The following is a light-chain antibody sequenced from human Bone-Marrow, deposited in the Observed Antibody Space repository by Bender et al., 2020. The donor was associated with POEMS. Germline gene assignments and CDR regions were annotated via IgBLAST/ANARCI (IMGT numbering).Light chain of an antibody. CDR1: ELERKY. CDR2: QNN. V-gene: IGLV3-1*01. CDR3: QTCDSSTSWV. Sequence: SYDLTQPPSLSVSPGQTARITCSGNELERKYVYWYQQKAGQSPVLLIFQNNRRPSDIPQRFTGSNSGNTATLTISGTQTVDEADFYCQTCDSSTSWVFGGATHLTVL. J-gene: IGLJ3*02.